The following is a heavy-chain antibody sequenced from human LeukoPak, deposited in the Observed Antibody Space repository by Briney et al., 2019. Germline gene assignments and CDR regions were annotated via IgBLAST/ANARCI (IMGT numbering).Heavy chain of an antibody. D-gene: IGHD3-22*01. CDR2: ISYDGSNK. CDR1: EFTFNSYW. J-gene: IGHJ3*02. Sequence: TGGSLRLSCAASEFTFNSYWMSWVRQAPGKGLEWVAVISYDGSNKYYADSVKGRFTISRDNSKNTLYLQMNSLRAEDTAVYYCAKDQYYYDSSGYYTDDAFDIWGQGTMVTVSS. V-gene: IGHV3-30*18. CDR3: AKDQYYYDSSGYYTDDAFDI.